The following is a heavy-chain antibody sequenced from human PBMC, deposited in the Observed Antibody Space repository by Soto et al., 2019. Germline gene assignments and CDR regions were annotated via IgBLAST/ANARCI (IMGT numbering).Heavy chain of an antibody. CDR3: ARIRMIAARRNYYYYGMDV. Sequence: QCGPTLVNPTQTLTLTCTFSGFSLSTSGMCVSWIRQPPVKSLEWLALIDWDDDKYYSTSLKTRLTISKDTSKNQVVLTMTNMDPVDTATYYCARIRMIAARRNYYYYGMDVWGQGTTVTVSS. J-gene: IGHJ6*02. CDR1: GFSLSTSGMC. D-gene: IGHD6-6*01. CDR2: IDWDDDK. V-gene: IGHV2-70*01.